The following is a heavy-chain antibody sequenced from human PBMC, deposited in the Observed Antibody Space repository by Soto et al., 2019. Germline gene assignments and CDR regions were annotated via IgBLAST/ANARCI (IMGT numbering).Heavy chain of an antibody. V-gene: IGHV5-10-1*01. CDR3: ARAGGPYDSSGYYDADFDY. D-gene: IGHD3-22*01. CDR1: GYSFTSYW. J-gene: IGHJ4*02. CDR2: IDPSDSYT. Sequence: LGESLKISCKGSGYSFTSYWISWVRQMPGKGLEWMGRIDPSDSYTNYSPSFQGHVTISADKSISTAYLQWSSLKASDTAVYYCARAGGPYDSSGYYDADFDYWGQGTLVTVSS.